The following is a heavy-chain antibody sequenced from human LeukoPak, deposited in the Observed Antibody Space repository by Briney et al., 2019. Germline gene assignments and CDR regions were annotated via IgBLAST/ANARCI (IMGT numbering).Heavy chain of an antibody. CDR1: GFTFSGYI. D-gene: IGHD3-22*01. CDR2: ISSTSSNI. Sequence: GGSLRLSCAASGFTFSGYIMNWVRQAPGKGLEWVSAISSTSSNIYYVDSVKGRFTISRDNAKNSLYLQMNSLRAEDTAVYYCARAYYYDSSGYYYRHFDYWGQGTLVTVPS. CDR3: ARAYYYDSSGYYYRHFDY. J-gene: IGHJ4*02. V-gene: IGHV3-21*01.